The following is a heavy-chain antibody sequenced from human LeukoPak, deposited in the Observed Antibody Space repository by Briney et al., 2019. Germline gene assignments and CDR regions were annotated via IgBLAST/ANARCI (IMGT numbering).Heavy chain of an antibody. CDR3: ARDSLYYYDSSGYSLY. V-gene: IGHV1-8*01. CDR2: MNPNSGNT. J-gene: IGHJ4*02. D-gene: IGHD3-22*01. CDR1: GYTFTSYD. Sequence: ASVKVSCKASGYTFTSYDINWVRQATGQGLEWMGWMNPNSGNTGYAQKLQGRVTMTTDTSTSTAYMELRSLRSDDTAVYYCARDSLYYYDSSGYSLYWGQGTLATVSS.